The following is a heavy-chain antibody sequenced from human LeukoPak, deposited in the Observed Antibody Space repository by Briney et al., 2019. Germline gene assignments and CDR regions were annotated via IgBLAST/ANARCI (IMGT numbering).Heavy chain of an antibody. J-gene: IGHJ5*02. CDR2: INHDGSST. CDR1: GFTFTNYW. CDR3: ARDLGYNSAS. Sequence: PGGSLRLSCAASGFTFTNYWMHWVRQVPGKGLVWFSHINHDGSSTNYADSVKGRFTISRDNAKNTLYLQMNSLTAEDTAVYYCARDLGYNSASWGQGTLVTVSS. D-gene: IGHD5-18*01. V-gene: IGHV3-74*01.